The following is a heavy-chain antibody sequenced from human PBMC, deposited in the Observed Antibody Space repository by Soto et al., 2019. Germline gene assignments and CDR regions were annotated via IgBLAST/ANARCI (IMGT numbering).Heavy chain of an antibody. J-gene: IGHJ6*02. Sequence: HPGGSLRLSCAASGFTFSSYSMNWVRQAPGKGLEWVSYISSSSSTIYYADSVRGRFTISRDNAKNSLYLQMNSLRAEDTAVYYATLGYCSSTSCYAGQYYYYYGMDVWGQGTTVTVSS. V-gene: IGHV3-48*01. CDR3: TLGYCSSTSCYAGQYYYYYGMDV. CDR1: GFTFSSYS. CDR2: ISSSSSTI. D-gene: IGHD2-2*01.